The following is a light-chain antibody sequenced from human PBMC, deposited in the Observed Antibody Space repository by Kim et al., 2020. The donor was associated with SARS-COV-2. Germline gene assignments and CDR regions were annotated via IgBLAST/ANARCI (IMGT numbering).Light chain of an antibody. CDR1: ITNW. Sequence: ITNWLAWYQQKLGRAPKLLIYMASTLESGVPSRFSGSGSGTDFTLTISRLQPDDSASYYCQQYNSYPLSFGGGTKVEI. V-gene: IGKV1-5*03. CDR3: QQYNSYPLS. J-gene: IGKJ4*01. CDR2: MAS.